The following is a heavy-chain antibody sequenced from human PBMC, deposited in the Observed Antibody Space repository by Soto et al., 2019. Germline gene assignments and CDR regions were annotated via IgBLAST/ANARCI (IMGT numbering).Heavy chain of an antibody. CDR2: INHSGST. D-gene: IGHD2-15*01. J-gene: IGHJ5*02. V-gene: IGHV4-39*07. Sequence: SETLSLTCTVSGGSISSNDYYWSWIRQPPGKGLEWIGEINHSGSTNYNPSLKSRVTISVDTSKNQFSLKLSSVTAADTAVYYCARGRVVVVAARHYNWFDPWGQGTLVTVSS. CDR3: ARGRVVVVAARHYNWFDP. CDR1: GGSISSNDYY.